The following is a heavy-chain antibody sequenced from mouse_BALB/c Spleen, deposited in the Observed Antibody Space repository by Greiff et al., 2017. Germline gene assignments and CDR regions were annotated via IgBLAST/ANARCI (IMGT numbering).Heavy chain of an antibody. CDR1: GFTFSSFG. CDR2: ISSGSSTI. D-gene: IGHD2-12*01. J-gene: IGHJ2*01. Sequence: EVQLVESGGGLVQPGGSRKLSCAASGFTFSSFGMHWVRQAPEKGLEWVAYISSGSSTIYYADTVKGRFTISRDNPKNTLFLQMTSLRSEDTAMYYCAREGFYDGYFDYWGQGTTLTVSS. CDR3: AREGFYDGYFDY. V-gene: IGHV5-17*02.